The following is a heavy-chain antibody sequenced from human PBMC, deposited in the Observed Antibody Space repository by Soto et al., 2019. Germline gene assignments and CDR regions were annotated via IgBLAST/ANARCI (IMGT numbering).Heavy chain of an antibody. J-gene: IGHJ4*02. CDR1: GGSISNYY. CDR2: IFSSGST. V-gene: IGHV4-59*08. CDR3: ARQRRDFDY. Sequence: PSETLSLTCTVSGGSISNYYWSWIRQPPGKGLQWIGYIFSSGSTNYNPSLKSRVTISVGTSKNQFSLNLSSVTAADTAVYYCARQRRDFDYWGQGSLVTVSS.